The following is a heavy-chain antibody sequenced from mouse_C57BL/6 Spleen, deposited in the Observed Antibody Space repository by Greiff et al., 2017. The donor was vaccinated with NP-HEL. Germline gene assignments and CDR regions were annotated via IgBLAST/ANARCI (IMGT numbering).Heavy chain of an antibody. D-gene: IGHD2-5*01. V-gene: IGHV5-16*01. Sequence: EVKLMESEGGLVQPGSSMKLSCTASGFTFSDYYMAWVRQVPEKGLEWVANINYDGSSTYYLDSLKSRFIISRDNAKNILYLQMSSLKSEDTATYYCARDSNPYYYAMDYWGQGTSVTVSS. CDR2: INYDGSST. CDR3: ARDSNPYYYAMDY. CDR1: GFTFSDYY. J-gene: IGHJ4*01.